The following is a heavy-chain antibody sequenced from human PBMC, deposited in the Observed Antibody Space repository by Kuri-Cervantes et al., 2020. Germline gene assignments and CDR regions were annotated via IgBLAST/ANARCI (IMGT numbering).Heavy chain of an antibody. J-gene: IGHJ4*02. Sequence: GGSLRLPCAASGFTFSSYGMSWVRQAPGKGLEWVANIKQDGSEKYYVDSVKGRFTISRDNSKNTLYLQMNSLRAEDTAEYYCAKDGYPDDYGDYSWPNYWGQGTLVTVSS. CDR1: GFTFSSYG. CDR3: AKDGYPDDYGDYSWPNY. CDR2: IKQDGSEK. D-gene: IGHD4-17*01. V-gene: IGHV3-7*01.